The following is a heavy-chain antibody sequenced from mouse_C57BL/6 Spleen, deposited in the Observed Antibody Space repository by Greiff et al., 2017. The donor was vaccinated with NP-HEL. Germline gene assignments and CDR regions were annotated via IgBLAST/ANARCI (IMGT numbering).Heavy chain of an antibody. V-gene: IGHV1-82*01. CDR2: IYPGDGDT. Sequence: QVQLQQSGPELVKPGASVKISCKASGYAFSSSWMNWVKQRPGKGLEWIGRIYPGDGDTNYNGKFKGKATLTADKSCSTAYMQLSSLTSEDSAVYFCARERTGTFAYWGQGTLVTVSA. D-gene: IGHD4-1*01. CDR1: GYAFSSSW. J-gene: IGHJ3*01. CDR3: ARERTGTFAY.